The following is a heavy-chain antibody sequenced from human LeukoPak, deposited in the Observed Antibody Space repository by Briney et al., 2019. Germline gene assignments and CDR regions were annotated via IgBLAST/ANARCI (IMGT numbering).Heavy chain of an antibody. CDR1: GFTFSSYS. CDR2: ISSSSSTI. Sequence: GGSLRLSCAASGFTFSSYSMNWVRQAPGKGLERVSYISSSSSTIYYADSVEGRFTISRDNAKNSLYLQMNSLRAEDTAVYYCARSAGSGARGYFDYWGQGTLVTVSS. J-gene: IGHJ4*02. V-gene: IGHV3-48*04. D-gene: IGHD3-10*01. CDR3: ARSAGSGARGYFDY.